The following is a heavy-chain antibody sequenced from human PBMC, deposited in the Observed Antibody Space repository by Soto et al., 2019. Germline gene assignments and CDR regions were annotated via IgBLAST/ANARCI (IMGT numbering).Heavy chain of an antibody. J-gene: IGHJ5*02. CDR2: IYYSGRT. V-gene: IGHV4-39*01. CDR3: ARQPPTWSHNWFVP. Sequence: QLQLQESGPGLVKPSETLSLTCTVSGGSIASSSSYYWGWIRQTPGKGLEWIGSIYYSGRTYYNPSLKSRVTMSADTSKNQFSLKLNSVTAADTAVYYCARQPPTWSHNWFVPWGQGIRVAVSS. D-gene: IGHD3-3*01. CDR1: GGSIASSSSYY.